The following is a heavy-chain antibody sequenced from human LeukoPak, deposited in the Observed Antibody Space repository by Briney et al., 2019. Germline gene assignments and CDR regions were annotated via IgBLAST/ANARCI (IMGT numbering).Heavy chain of an antibody. CDR2: LSGSGGNT. D-gene: IGHD2-2*01. Sequence: PGGSLRLSCTASGFSCSSYVMSGVRQAPGKGLEWVSALSGSGGNTYYADSVKGRFTISRDNSKNTLYLQVNSLRAEDTAKYYCAKVASLCTSPSCVRGGFGYWGQGTLVTVSS. J-gene: IGHJ4*02. CDR1: GFSCSSYV. V-gene: IGHV3-23*01. CDR3: AKVASLCTSPSCVRGGFGY.